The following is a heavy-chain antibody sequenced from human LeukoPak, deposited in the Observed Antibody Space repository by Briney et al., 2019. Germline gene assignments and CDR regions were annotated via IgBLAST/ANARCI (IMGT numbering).Heavy chain of an antibody. Sequence: GGALRLSCAASGFTIGPYAMYWVRQGPGRGLEWVSVIKAAGSGTFYADSVRGRFTTSRDNSKNSLYLQMNSLTSEDTALYYCATWAFYHNLDVWGQGTTVIVSS. V-gene: IGHV3-43*02. CDR2: IKAAGSGT. CDR1: GFTIGPYA. J-gene: IGHJ6*02. CDR3: ATWAFYHNLDV. D-gene: IGHD2/OR15-2a*01.